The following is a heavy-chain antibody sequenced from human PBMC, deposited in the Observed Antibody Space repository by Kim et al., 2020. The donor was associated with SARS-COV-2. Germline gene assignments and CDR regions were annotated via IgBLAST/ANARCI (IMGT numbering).Heavy chain of an antibody. J-gene: IGHJ4*02. V-gene: IGHV3-23*01. CDR2: ISGSGGST. D-gene: IGHD4-17*01. CDR1: GFTFSSYA. CDR3: AKDPPYGGNSGGTDY. Sequence: GGSLRLSCAASGFTFSSYAMSWVRQAPGKGLEWVSAISGSGGSTYYADSVKGRFTISRVNSKNTLYLQMNSLRAEDTAVYYCAKDPPYGGNSGGTDYWGQGTLVTVSS.